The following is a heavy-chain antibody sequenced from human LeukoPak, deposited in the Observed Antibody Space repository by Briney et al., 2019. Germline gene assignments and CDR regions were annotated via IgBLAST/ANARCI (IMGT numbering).Heavy chain of an antibody. J-gene: IGHJ4*02. D-gene: IGHD6-19*01. CDR1: GGSISSSSYY. Sequence: SETLSLTCTVSGGSISSSSYYWGWVRKPPGKGLEWIGSIYYSGSTYYHSSLKSRVTISVDTSKNQFTLKLSSMTAADTAVYYCARAVAGTIKHYFDYWGQGTRATVSS. CDR3: ARAVAGTIKHYFDY. V-gene: IGHV4-39*01. CDR2: IYYSGST.